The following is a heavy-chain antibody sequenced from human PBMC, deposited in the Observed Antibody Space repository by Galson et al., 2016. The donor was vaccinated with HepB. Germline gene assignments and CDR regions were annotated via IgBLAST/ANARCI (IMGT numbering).Heavy chain of an antibody. CDR3: ARDPWVDY. CDR2: ISSSSSTI. D-gene: IGHD1-26*01. V-gene: IGHV3-48*02. J-gene: IGHJ4*02. Sequence: SLRLSCAASGFTFNTYSMNWVRQAPGKGLEWVSHISSSSSTIKYADSVKGRYTISRDNAKNSLYLQMSSLRDEDTAVYYCARDPWVDYWGQGTLVTVSS. CDR1: GFTFNTYS.